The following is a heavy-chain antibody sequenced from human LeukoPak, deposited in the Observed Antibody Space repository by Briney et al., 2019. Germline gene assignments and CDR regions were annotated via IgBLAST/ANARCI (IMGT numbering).Heavy chain of an antibody. D-gene: IGHD6-6*01. CDR2: ISYDGSNK. CDR3: AKAVHSSSSWQIDY. CDR1: GFTFSSYI. J-gene: IGHJ4*02. Sequence: GGSLRLSCAASGFTFSSYIMSWVRQAPGKGLEWVAVISYDGSNKYYADSVKGRFTISRDNSKNTLYLQMNSLRAEDTAVFYCAKAVHSSSSWQIDYWGQETLVTVSS. V-gene: IGHV3-30*18.